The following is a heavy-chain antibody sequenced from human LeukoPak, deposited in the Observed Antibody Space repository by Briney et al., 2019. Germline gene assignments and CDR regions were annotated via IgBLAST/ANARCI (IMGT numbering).Heavy chain of an antibody. J-gene: IGHJ4*02. D-gene: IGHD4-17*01. CDR2: IYSSGRT. CDR3: ARRNYGDYDHYFDY. V-gene: IGHV4-59*08. Sequence: PSETLSLTCSVSGGSISSYYWSWIRQPPGRGLEWIGYIYSSGRTNYNPSLKSRVTISVDTSRNQFSLKLSSVTAADTAVYYCARRNYGDYDHYFDYWGQGALVTVSS. CDR1: GGSISSYY.